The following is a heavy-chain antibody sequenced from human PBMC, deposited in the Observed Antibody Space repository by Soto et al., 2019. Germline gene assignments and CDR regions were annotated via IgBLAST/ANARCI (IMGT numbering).Heavy chain of an antibody. CDR3: AKDLYAYDSSGYYSPNFDY. Sequence: GGSLRLSCAASGFTFSSYGMHWVRQAPGKGLEWVAVISYDGSNKYYEDSVKGRFTISRDNSKNTLYLQMNSLRAEDTAVYYCAKDLYAYDSSGYYSPNFDYWGQGTLVTVSS. D-gene: IGHD3-22*01. J-gene: IGHJ4*02. CDR2: ISYDGSNK. CDR1: GFTFSSYG. V-gene: IGHV3-30*18.